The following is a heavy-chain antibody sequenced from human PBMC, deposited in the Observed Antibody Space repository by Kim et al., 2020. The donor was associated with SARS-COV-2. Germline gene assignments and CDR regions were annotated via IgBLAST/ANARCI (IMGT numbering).Heavy chain of an antibody. CDR1: GGAFSGYY. J-gene: IGHJ6*02. CDR3: ARGFDFWSGYDPKDV. Sequence: SETLSLTCAVSGGAFSGYYWAWIRQPPGKGLEWIGEINHSGSTTYNPSLKSRVTMSVAMPKSQFSLNLSSVTAADTAAYYCARGFDFWSGYDPKDVWGQG. CDR2: INHSGST. V-gene: IGHV4-34*01. D-gene: IGHD3-3*01.